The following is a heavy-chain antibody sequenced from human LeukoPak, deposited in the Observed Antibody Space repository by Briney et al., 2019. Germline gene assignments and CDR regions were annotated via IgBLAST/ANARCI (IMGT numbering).Heavy chain of an antibody. CDR2: IYYSGST. D-gene: IGHD3-22*01. J-gene: IGHJ4*02. Sequence: PSETLSLTCAVYGGSFSGYYWSWIRQPPGKGLEWIGYIYYSGSTNYNPSLKSRVTISVDTSKNQFSLKLSSVTAADTAVYYCAREPNYYDSSGYYQIDYWGQGTLVTVSS. CDR3: AREPNYYDSSGYYQIDY. CDR1: GGSFSGYY. V-gene: IGHV4-59*01.